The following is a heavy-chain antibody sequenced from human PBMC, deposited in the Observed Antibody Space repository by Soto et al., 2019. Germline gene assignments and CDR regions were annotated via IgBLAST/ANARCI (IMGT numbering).Heavy chain of an antibody. CDR2: ISAYDGQT. D-gene: IGHD3-22*01. CDR3: ARVWYYDSSGYYAFDY. J-gene: IGHJ4*02. V-gene: IGHV1-18*01. CDR1: GDGFSNYG. Sequence: VKVSCKASGDGFSNYGFSWVRQAPGQGLEWMGWISAYDGQTNYTKKFQSRVTMTTDTSSSTAYMELRSLRSDDTAVYYCARVWYYDSSGYYAFDYWGLGTLVTVSS.